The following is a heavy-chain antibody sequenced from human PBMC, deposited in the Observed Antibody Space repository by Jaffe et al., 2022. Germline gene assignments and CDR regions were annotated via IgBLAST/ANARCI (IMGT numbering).Heavy chain of an antibody. J-gene: IGHJ4*02. V-gene: IGHV3-49*04. D-gene: IGHD3-16*02. CDR3: TRDFFSYYDYVWGSYRYGGDAY. CDR1: GFTFGDYA. CDR2: IRSKAYGGTT. Sequence: EVQLVESGGGLVQPGRSLRLSCTASGFTFGDYAMSWVRQAPGKGLEWVGFIRSKAYGGTTEYAASVKGRFTISRDDSKSIAYLQMNSLKTEDTAVYYCTRDFFSYYDYVWGSYRYGGDAYWGQGTLVTVSS.